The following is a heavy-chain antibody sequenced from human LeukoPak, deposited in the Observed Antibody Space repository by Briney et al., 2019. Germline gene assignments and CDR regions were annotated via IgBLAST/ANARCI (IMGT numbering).Heavy chain of an antibody. CDR1: GFSFSSYA. D-gene: IGHD3-10*01. CDR3: AKDALGGSGSYSWGTFDY. V-gene: IGHV3-23*01. CDR2: ISSSGSTA. J-gene: IGHJ4*02. Sequence: PGGSLRLSCVASGFSFSSYALSWVRRAPGKGLEWVSGISSSGSTAVYTDSVRGRFTVSRDNSKNTLYLQMNSLRDEDTAVYYCAKDALGGSGSYSWGTFDYWGQGTLVTVSS.